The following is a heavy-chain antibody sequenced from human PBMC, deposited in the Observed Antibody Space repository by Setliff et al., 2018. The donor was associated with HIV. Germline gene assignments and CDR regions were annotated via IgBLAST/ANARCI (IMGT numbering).Heavy chain of an antibody. CDR2: IHPNTGST. V-gene: IGHV1-2*06. Sequence: ASVKVSCKTSGYTFAAYYIYWVRQAPGHGLELMGRIHPNTGSTNYLQEFQGRVTITRDTSMSTVYMALTGLTSDDTAVYYCAKQGYSDSLYAFDVWGQGTMVTVS. J-gene: IGHJ3*01. CDR1: GYTFAAYY. CDR3: AKQGYSDSLYAFDV. D-gene: IGHD1-26*01.